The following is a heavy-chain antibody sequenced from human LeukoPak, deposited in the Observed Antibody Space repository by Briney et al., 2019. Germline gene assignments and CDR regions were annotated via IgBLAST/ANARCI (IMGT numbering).Heavy chain of an antibody. V-gene: IGHV3-23*01. CDR2: ISGSGCST. Sequence: GGSLRLSCAASGFTFSSYAMSWVRQARGKGLEWGSAISGSGCSTYYADSVKGRFTITRSNSKNTVYLQMNRLRAEDTVGYYCAKDRLWVGEFVPPQQNWFDPWGQGTLVTVSS. CDR3: AKDRLWVGEFVPPQQNWFDP. D-gene: IGHD3-10*01. CDR1: GFTFSSYA. J-gene: IGHJ5*02.